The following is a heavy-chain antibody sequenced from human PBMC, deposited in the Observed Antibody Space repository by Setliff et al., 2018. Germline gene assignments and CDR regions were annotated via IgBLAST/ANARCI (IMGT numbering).Heavy chain of an antibody. Sequence: ASVKVSCKASGSTFTSYAMHWVRQAPGQRLEWMGWINAGNGNTKYSQKFQGRVTITRDTSASTAYMELSSLRSEDTAVYYCARLVGGPNWFDPWGQGTLVTVSS. CDR1: GSTFTSYA. CDR3: ARLVGGPNWFDP. V-gene: IGHV1-3*01. D-gene: IGHD2-15*01. J-gene: IGHJ5*02. CDR2: INAGNGNT.